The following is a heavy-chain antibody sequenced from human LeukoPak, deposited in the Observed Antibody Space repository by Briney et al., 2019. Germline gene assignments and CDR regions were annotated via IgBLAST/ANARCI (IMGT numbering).Heavy chain of an antibody. V-gene: IGHV1-69*05. CDR2: IIPIFGTA. CDR3: ARDREMATNPNWFDP. D-gene: IGHD5-24*01. Sequence: ASVKVSCKASGGTFSSYAISWVRQAPGQGLEWMGGIIPIFGTANYAQKFQGRVTITTDESTSTAYMELSSLRSEDTAVYYCARDREMATNPNWFDPWGQGTLVTVSS. CDR1: GGTFSSYA. J-gene: IGHJ5*02.